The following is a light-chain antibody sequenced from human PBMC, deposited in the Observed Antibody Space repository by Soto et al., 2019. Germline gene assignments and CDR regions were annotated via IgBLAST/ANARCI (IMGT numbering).Light chain of an antibody. J-gene: IGLJ1*01. CDR3: QSYDSSLSGSKV. CDR1: SSNIGAGYD. Sequence: QSVLTQPPSVSGAPGQRVTISCTGSSSNIGAGYDVHWYQQLPGTAPKLLIYGNSNRPSGAPDRFSGSKSGTSASLAITGLQAEDEADDYCQSYDSSLSGSKVFGSGTKLTVL. CDR2: GNS. V-gene: IGLV1-40*01.